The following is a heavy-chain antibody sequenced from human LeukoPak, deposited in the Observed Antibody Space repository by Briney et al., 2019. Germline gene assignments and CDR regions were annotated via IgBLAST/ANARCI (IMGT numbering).Heavy chain of an antibody. CDR2: IKSKTDGGTT. D-gene: IGHD3-10*01. J-gene: IGHJ4*02. CDR1: GSTFSNSW. V-gene: IGHV3-15*01. Sequence: GGSLRLSCAASGSTFSNSWMSWVRQAPGKGLEWVGRIKSKTDGGTTDYAAPVKGRFTISRDDSKNTLYLQMNSLKTEDTAVYYCTTDHLSGLLWFGEPSKHYWGQGTLVTVSS. CDR3: TTDHLSGLLWFGEPSKHY.